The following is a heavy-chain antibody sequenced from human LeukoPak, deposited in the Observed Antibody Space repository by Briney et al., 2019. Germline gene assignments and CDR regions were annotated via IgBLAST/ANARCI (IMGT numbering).Heavy chain of an antibody. CDR3: GRHEGGRRWYYFAY. CDR2: IYYSGST. CDR1: GGSISSYY. V-gene: IGHV4-59*08. Sequence: PSETLSLTCTGSGGSISSYYWSWIRQPPGKGLEWIGDIYYSGSTNYNPSLKSRVTISVENTTNQFSLTLSSVTAADTAVYYCGRHEGGRRWYYFAYWGQGTLVTVSS. J-gene: IGHJ4*02. D-gene: IGHD5-24*01.